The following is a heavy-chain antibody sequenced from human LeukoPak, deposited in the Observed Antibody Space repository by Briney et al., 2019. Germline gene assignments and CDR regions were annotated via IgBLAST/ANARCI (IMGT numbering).Heavy chain of an antibody. J-gene: IGHJ6*02. Sequence: ASVKVSCKASGHTFTGYYMHWVRQAPGQGLEWMGWINPNSGGTNYAQKFQGRVTMTRDTSISTAYMELSRLRSDDTAVYYCARDDDPLGITMVRGVISGSTYYYYGMDVWGQGTTVTVSS. V-gene: IGHV1-2*02. D-gene: IGHD3-10*01. CDR1: GHTFTGYY. CDR3: ARDDDPLGITMVRGVISGSTYYYYGMDV. CDR2: INPNSGGT.